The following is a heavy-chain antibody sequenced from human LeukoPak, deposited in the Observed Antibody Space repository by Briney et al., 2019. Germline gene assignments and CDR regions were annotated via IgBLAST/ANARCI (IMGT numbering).Heavy chain of an antibody. J-gene: IGHJ3*02. CDR3: ARGTGGGTTDAFDI. CDR1: GGTFSSYA. CDR2: IIPILGIA. D-gene: IGHD3-16*01. V-gene: IGHV1-69*04. Sequence: SVKVSCKASGGTFSSYAISWVRQAPGQGLEWMGRIIPILGIANYAQKFQGRVTITADKSTSTAYMELSGLGSEDTAVYYCARGTGGGTTDAFDIWGQGTMVTVSS.